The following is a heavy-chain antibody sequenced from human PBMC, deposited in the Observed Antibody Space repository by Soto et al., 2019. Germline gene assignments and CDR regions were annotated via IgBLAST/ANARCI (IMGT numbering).Heavy chain of an antibody. D-gene: IGHD2-2*03. CDR3: ARHGYCSNTSCYAYNWFDP. Sequence: SETLSLTCTVSGGSIISYYWSWIRQPPGKGLEWIGYIYYSGSTNYNPSLKSRVTISVDTSKDQFSLKLSSVTAADTAVYYCARHGYCSNTSCYAYNWFDPWGQGTLVTVSS. CDR2: IYYSGST. CDR1: GGSIISYY. V-gene: IGHV4-59*08. J-gene: IGHJ5*02.